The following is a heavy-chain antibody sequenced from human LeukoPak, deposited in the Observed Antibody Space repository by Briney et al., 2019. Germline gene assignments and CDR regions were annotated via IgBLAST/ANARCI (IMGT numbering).Heavy chain of an antibody. CDR1: GFTFSSYA. J-gene: IGHJ4*02. V-gene: IGHV3-23*01. CDR2: ISGSGGST. CDR3: AKRTTGSSGYYYSPYYFDY. Sequence: GGSLRLSCVASGFTFSSYAMSWVRQAPGKGLEWVSAISGSGGSTYYADSVKGRFTISRDSSKNTLYLQMNSLRAEDTAVYYCAKRTTGSSGYYYSPYYFDYWGQGTLVTVSS. D-gene: IGHD3-22*01.